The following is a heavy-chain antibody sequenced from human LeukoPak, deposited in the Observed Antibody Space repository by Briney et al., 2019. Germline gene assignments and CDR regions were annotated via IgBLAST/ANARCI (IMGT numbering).Heavy chain of an antibody. V-gene: IGHV1-24*01. Sequence: GASVKVSCKVSGYTLTELSMHWGRQAPGTGLEWMGGFDPEDGETIYAQKFQGRVTMTEDTSTDTAYMELSSLRSEDTAVYYCATDSLWLLTGYYYYGMDVWGQGTTVTVSS. CDR1: GYTLTELS. D-gene: IGHD3-9*01. CDR2: FDPEDGET. CDR3: ATDSLWLLTGYYYYGMDV. J-gene: IGHJ6*02.